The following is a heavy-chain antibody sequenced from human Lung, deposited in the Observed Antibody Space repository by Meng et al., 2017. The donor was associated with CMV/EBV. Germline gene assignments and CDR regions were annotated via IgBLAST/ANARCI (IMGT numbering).Heavy chain of an antibody. CDR2: ISGSTSSDT. J-gene: IGHJ4*02. CDR3: ARALRGYAYPRDAFGV. Sequence: GGSLRLXCAASGFTFSTYAMNWVRQAPGKGLEWVSSISGSTSSDTHYADSVGGRFTISRGNSKNTLFLHLSSLRVEDTAIYYCARALRGYAYPRDAFGVWXQGTXVTVSS. D-gene: IGHD5-18*01. CDR1: GFTFSTYA. V-gene: IGHV3-23*01.